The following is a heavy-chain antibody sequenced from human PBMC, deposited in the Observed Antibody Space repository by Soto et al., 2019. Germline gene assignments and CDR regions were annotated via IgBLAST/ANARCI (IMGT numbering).Heavy chain of an antibody. D-gene: IGHD2-21*01. J-gene: IGHJ3*02. CDR3: ARWMHYSYSGVSSDSGFDM. Sequence: ASVKVSCKDSGCTFTAYYIHWVRQAPGQGLEWMGWIHPYSGGADLSQKFQGRVTMTRDTSIRTAYMEVSGLRSDDMAVFFCARWMHYSYSGVSSDSGFDMWGQGTLVTVSS. V-gene: IGHV1-2*02. CDR1: GCTFTAYY. CDR2: IHPYSGGA.